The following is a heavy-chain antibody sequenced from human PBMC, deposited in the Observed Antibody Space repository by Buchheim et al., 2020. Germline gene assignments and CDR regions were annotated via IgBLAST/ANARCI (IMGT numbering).Heavy chain of an antibody. CDR1: GGSISSGSYY. Sequence: QVQLQESGPGLVKPSQTLSLTCTVSGGSISSGSYYWSWIRQPAGKGLEWIGRIYTSGSTNYNPSLKRRPTISIDTSKNQFSLKLSSVTAADAAVYYCARDRFSVTMVRGIIGPLTYAMDVWGQGTT. V-gene: IGHV4-61*02. CDR3: ARDRFSVTMVRGIIGPLTYAMDV. CDR2: IYTSGST. J-gene: IGHJ6*02. D-gene: IGHD3-10*01.